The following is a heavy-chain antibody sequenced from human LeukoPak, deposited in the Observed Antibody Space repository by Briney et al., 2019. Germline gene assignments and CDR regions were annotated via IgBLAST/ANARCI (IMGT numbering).Heavy chain of an antibody. CDR1: GYTFTNYS. CDR3: ASLKNYYDSSGYLVTDAFDI. V-gene: IGHV1-18*01. D-gene: IGHD3-22*01. J-gene: IGHJ3*02. CDR2: ISGYNGNT. Sequence: ASVKVSCKASGYTFTNYSIHWVRQAPGQGLEWMGWISGYNGNTNYAQKLQGRVTMTTDTSTSTAYMELRSLKSDDTAVYYCASLKNYYDSSGYLVTDAFDIWGQGTMVTVSS.